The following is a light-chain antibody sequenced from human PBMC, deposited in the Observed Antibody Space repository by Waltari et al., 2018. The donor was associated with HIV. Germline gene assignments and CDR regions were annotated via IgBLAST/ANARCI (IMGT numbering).Light chain of an antibody. V-gene: IGKV3-11*01. J-gene: IGKJ4*01. CDR2: ETS. CDR1: QSVSRH. Sequence: EIALTQSPATPSVSPGERAVLSCRASQSVSRHLAWYQQKSGQGPRLPIYETSTRAAGTPGRFNGSGSGTDFVLAITDVEPGDVAVYYCQQRGTWPLVTFGGGTKVE. CDR3: QQRGTWPLVT.